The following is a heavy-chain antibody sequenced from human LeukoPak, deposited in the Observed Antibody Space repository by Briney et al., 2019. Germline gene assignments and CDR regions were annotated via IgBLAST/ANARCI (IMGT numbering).Heavy chain of an antibody. D-gene: IGHD2-2*01. CDR3: ASQDIVVVGYYYGMDV. Sequence: SETLSLTCTVSGGSISSSSYNWGWIRQPPGKGLEWVGSIYYSGSTYYNPSLKSRVTISVDTSKNQFSLKLSSVTAADTAVYYCASQDIVVVGYYYGMDVWGQGTTVTVPS. J-gene: IGHJ6*02. CDR1: GGSISSSSYN. CDR2: IYYSGST. V-gene: IGHV4-39*01.